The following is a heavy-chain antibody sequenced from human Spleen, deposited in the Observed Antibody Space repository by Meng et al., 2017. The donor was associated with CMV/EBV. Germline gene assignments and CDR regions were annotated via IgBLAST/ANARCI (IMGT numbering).Heavy chain of an antibody. CDR3: ARGPSLQYQLLSYYYYYYYGMDV. CDR2: ISAYNGNT. D-gene: IGHD2-2*01. V-gene: IGHV1-18*01. J-gene: IGHJ6*02. CDR1: GYSFTSYG. Sequence: GESLKISCKGSGYSFTSYGISWVRQAPGQGLEWMGWISAYNGNTNYAQKLQGRVTMTTDTSTSTAYMELRSLRSDDTAVYYCARGPSLQYQLLSYYYYYYYGMDVWGQGTTVTVSS.